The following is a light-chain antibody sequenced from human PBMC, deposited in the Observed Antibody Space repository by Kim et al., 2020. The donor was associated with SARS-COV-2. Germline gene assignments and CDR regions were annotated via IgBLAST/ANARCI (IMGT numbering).Light chain of an antibody. V-gene: IGLV3-1*01. CDR3: QAWDSSTAV. CDR2: EDR. Sequence: VCPGQTASITCSGDKLGNTYACWYQQKPGQSPVLVIYEDRKRPSGIPERFSGSNSGNTATLTISGTQAMDEADYYCQAWDSSTAVFGGGTKLTVL. J-gene: IGLJ2*01. CDR1: KLGNTY.